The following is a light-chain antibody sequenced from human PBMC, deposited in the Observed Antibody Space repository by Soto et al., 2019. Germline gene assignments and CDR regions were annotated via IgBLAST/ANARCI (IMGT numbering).Light chain of an antibody. Sequence: QSALTQPRSVSGSPGQSVTISCTGTSSDVGGYNYVSWYQQYPGKAPKLMIYDVTKRPSRVPDRFSGSKSGNTASLTIAGLQDEAECYYYCCSYAGSYSYVFGSGTKVTVL. CDR2: DVT. CDR3: CSYAGSYSYV. J-gene: IGLJ1*01. V-gene: IGLV2-11*01. CDR1: SSDVGGYNY.